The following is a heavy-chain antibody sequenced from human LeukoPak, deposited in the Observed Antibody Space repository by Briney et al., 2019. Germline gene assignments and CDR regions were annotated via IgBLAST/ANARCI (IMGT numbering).Heavy chain of an antibody. Sequence: GGSLRLSCAASGFTFSSYEMNWVRQAPGKGLEWVSYISSSGSTIYYADSVKGRFTISRDNAKNSLYLQMNSLRAEDTAVYYWARDLITIFGVATGGLDYWGQGTLVTVSS. J-gene: IGHJ4*02. CDR3: ARDLITIFGVATGGLDY. CDR1: GFTFSSYE. V-gene: IGHV3-48*03. CDR2: ISSSGSTI. D-gene: IGHD3-3*01.